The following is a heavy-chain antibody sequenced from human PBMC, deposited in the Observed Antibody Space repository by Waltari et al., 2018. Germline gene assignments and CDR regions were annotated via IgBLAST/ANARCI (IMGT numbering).Heavy chain of an antibody. Sequence: QVQLVQSGAEVKKPGASVKVSCKVSGYTLTELSMHWVRQAPGKGLEWMGGLDPEEGETIYAQKFQGRVTMTEDTSTDTAYRELSSLRSEDTAVYYCAAAAPSIAAAYWSFDLWGRGTLVTVSS. D-gene: IGHD6-13*01. CDR2: LDPEEGET. CDR3: AAAAPSIAAAYWSFDL. CDR1: GYTLTELS. V-gene: IGHV1-24*01. J-gene: IGHJ2*01.